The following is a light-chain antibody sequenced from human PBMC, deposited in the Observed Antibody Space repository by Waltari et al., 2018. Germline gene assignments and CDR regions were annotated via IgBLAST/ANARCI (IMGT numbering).Light chain of an antibody. Sequence: QSALTQPASVSGSPGQSLTISCSGTVSDVGRYNRCSWYQQHPGKAPKVTIYDVTNPPSGLSDRFSGSKSGNTASLTISGLQAEDEADYYCSSYTTTRVIFGGGTKLTVL. CDR2: DVT. CDR3: SSYTTTRVI. J-gene: IGLJ2*01. V-gene: IGLV2-14*03. CDR1: VSDVGRYNR.